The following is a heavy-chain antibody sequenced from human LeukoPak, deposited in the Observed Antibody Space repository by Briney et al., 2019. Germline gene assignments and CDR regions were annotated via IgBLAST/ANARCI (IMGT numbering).Heavy chain of an antibody. CDR3: ATKRMTGYPAKYFHL. J-gene: IGHJ2*01. Sequence: SETLSLTCDVSGYSISSGSYWGWVRQPPGKGLEWVGSIYHSGGTYYNPSLKSLVTISLDMSKNQFSLKLNSVTAADTAVYYCATKRMTGYPAKYFHLWGRGTLVSVSS. CDR1: GYSISSGSY. V-gene: IGHV4-38-2*01. CDR2: IYHSGGT. D-gene: IGHD3-9*01.